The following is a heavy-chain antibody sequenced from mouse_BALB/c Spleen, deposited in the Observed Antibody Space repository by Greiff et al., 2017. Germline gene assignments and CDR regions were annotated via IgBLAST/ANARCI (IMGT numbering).Heavy chain of an antibody. CDR2: ISSGGST. CDR1: GFTFSSYA. D-gene: IGHD1-1*01. J-gene: IGHJ4*01. Sequence: EVMLVESGGGLVKPGGSLKLSCAASGFTFSSYAMSWVRQTPEKRLEWVASISSGGSTYYPDSVKGRFTISRDNARNILYLQMSSLRSEDTAMYYCARDAYYYGGSGLGAMDYWGQGTSVTVSA. V-gene: IGHV5-6-5*01. CDR3: ARDAYYYGGSGLGAMDY.